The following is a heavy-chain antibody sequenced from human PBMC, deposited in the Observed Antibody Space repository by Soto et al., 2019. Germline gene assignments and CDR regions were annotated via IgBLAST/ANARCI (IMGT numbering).Heavy chain of an antibody. CDR1: GDSVSSNTAS. D-gene: IGHD5-12*01. V-gene: IGHV6-1*01. CDR2: TYFRSKWYN. CDR3: AKGDNLGPKTGYAFDP. J-gene: IGHJ5*02. Sequence: SETLSLTCAISGDSVSSNTASWNWIRQSPSRGLEWLGRTYFRSKWYNDYAVSVKSRVIINPDTSNNQFSLQLNSVTPEDTAVYFCAKGDNLGPKTGYAFDPWGQGIMVTVSS.